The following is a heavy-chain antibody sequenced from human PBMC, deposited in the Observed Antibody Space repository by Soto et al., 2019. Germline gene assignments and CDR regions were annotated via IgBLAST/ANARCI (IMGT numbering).Heavy chain of an antibody. Sequence: SETLSLTCTVSGGSISSSSYYWGWIRQPPGKGLEWIGSIYYSGSTYYNPSLKSRVTISVDTSKNQFSLKLSSVTAADTAVYYCARDLFAGDDAFDIWGQGTMVTVSS. J-gene: IGHJ3*02. CDR3: ARDLFAGDDAFDI. D-gene: IGHD2-21*01. CDR1: GGSISSSSYY. CDR2: IYYSGST. V-gene: IGHV4-39*07.